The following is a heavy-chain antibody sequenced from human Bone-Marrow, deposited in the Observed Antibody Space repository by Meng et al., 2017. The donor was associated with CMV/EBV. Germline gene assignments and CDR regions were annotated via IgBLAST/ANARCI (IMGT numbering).Heavy chain of an antibody. CDR1: FTFSSYA. D-gene: IGHD2-2*01. V-gene: IGHV3-23*01. Sequence: FTFSSYAMSRVSQDPGKGLEWVSAISGSGGSTYYADSVEDRFTINRDNSKNTLYLQMNSLRAEDTAVYYCAKASCSSTSCYLGAFDIWGQGTMVTVSS. CDR3: AKASCSSTSCYLGAFDI. J-gene: IGHJ3*02. CDR2: ISGSGGST.